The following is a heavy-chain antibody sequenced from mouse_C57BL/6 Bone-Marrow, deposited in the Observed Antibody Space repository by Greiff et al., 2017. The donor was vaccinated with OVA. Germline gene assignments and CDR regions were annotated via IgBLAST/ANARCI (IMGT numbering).Heavy chain of an antibody. J-gene: IGHJ2*01. CDR1: GYTFTDYY. Sequence: EVQLQQSGPELVKPGASVKISCKASGYTFTDYYMNWVKQSHGKSLEWIGDINPNNGGTSYNQKFKGKATLTVDKSSSTAYMELRSLTSEDSAVYYCATTLYYYGSRPNYWGQGTTLTVSS. CDR2: INPNNGGT. CDR3: ATTLYYYGSRPNY. V-gene: IGHV1-26*01. D-gene: IGHD1-1*01.